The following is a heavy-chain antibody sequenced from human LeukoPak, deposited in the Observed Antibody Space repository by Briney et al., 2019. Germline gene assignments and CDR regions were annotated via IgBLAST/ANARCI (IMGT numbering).Heavy chain of an antibody. Sequence: PSETLSLTCTVSGGSISSYYWSWIRQPPGKGLEWIGYIYYSGSTNYNPSLKSRVTISVDTFKSQFSLKLSSVTAADTAVYYCARAILTPSGYVWHFDLWGRGTLVTVSS. CDR1: GGSISSYY. D-gene: IGHD3-3*01. V-gene: IGHV4-59*12. J-gene: IGHJ2*01. CDR2: IYYSGST. CDR3: ARAILTPSGYVWHFDL.